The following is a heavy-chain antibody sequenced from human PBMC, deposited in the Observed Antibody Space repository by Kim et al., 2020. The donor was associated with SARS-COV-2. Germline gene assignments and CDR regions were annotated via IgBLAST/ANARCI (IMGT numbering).Heavy chain of an antibody. CDR3: ARDSMLGGSSPGGMDV. Sequence: ASVKVSCKASGYTFTSYAMHWVRQAPGQRLEWMGWINAGNGNTKYSQKFQGRVTITRDTSASTAYMELSSLRSEDTAVYYCARDSMLGGSSPGGMDVWGQGTTVTVSS. V-gene: IGHV1-3*01. CDR2: INAGNGNT. CDR1: GYTFTSYA. D-gene: IGHD1-26*01. J-gene: IGHJ6*02.